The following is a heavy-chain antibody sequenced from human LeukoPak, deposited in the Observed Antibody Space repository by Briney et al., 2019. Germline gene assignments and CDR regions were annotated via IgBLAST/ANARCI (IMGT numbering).Heavy chain of an antibody. J-gene: IGHJ4*02. V-gene: IGHV3-9*01. CDR2: ISWNSGSI. CDR1: GFTFDDYA. Sequence: GRSLRLSCAASGFTFDDYAMHWVRHAPGKGLEWVSGISWNSGSIGYADSVKGRFTISRDNAKNSLYLQMNSLRAEDTALYYCAKGDGYNYPFDYWGQGTLVTVSS. D-gene: IGHD5-24*01. CDR3: AKGDGYNYPFDY.